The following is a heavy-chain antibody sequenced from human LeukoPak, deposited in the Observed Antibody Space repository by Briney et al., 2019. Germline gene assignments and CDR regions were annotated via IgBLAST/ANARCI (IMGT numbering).Heavy chain of an antibody. Sequence: PSGTLSLTCTVSGGSISSGDYYWSWIRQPPGKGLEWIGYIYYSGSTYYNPSLESRVTISVDTSKNQFSLKLSSVTAADTAVYYCASRIIAVAGTFVYWGQGTLVTVSS. V-gene: IGHV4-30-4*08. CDR3: ASRIIAVAGTFVY. J-gene: IGHJ4*02. CDR1: GGSISSGDYY. D-gene: IGHD6-19*01. CDR2: IYYSGST.